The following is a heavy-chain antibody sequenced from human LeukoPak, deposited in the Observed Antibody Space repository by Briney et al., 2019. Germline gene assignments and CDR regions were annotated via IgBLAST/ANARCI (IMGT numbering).Heavy chain of an antibody. D-gene: IGHD1-26*01. CDR1: GFTFSDAW. CDR2: IKSKADGGTT. Sequence: GGSLRLSCAASGFTFSDAWMSWARQAPGKGLEWVGHIKSKADGGTTDYAAPVKGRFTISRHDSKATLYLQMNSLKTEDTAVYYCTTDSGPPSGYFDYWGQGTLVTVSS. CDR3: TTDSGPPSGYFDY. J-gene: IGHJ4*02. V-gene: IGHV3-15*01.